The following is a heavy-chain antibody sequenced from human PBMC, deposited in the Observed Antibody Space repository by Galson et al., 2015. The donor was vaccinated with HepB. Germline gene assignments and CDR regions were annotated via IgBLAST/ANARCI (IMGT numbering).Heavy chain of an antibody. CDR2: ISYDGSNK. J-gene: IGHJ3*02. D-gene: IGHD2-21*02. Sequence: LRLSCAASGFTFSSYAMHWVRQAPGKGLEWVAVISYDGSNKYYADSVKGRFTISRDNSKNTLYLQMNSLRAEDTAVYYCARDDSYDAFDIWGQGTVVTVSS. V-gene: IGHV3-30*04. CDR3: ARDDSYDAFDI. CDR1: GFTFSSYA.